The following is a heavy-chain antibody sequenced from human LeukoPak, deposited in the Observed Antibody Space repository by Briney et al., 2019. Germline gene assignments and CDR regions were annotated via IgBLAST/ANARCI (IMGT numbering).Heavy chain of an antibody. Sequence: GGSLRLSCAASGFTFNSYAMSWVRQAPGKGLEWVSTIGNSGGSTYYADSVKGRFTIARDDSENTLFLQMNSLRAEDTAVYYCAKATGYLLWGQGTLVTVSS. CDR3: AKATGYLL. CDR1: GFTFNSYA. D-gene: IGHD1-14*01. CDR2: IGNSGGST. J-gene: IGHJ4*02. V-gene: IGHV3-23*01.